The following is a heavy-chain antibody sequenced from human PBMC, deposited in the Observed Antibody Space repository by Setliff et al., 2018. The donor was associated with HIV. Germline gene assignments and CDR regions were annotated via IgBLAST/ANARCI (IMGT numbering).Heavy chain of an antibody. CDR2: INHSGST. D-gene: IGHD2-21*01. CDR1: GGSFSGYY. Sequence: SETLSLTCAVYGGSFSGYYWSWIRQPPGKGLELIGEINHSGSTNYNPSLKSRVTISVDTSKNQFPLKLSSVTAADTAVYYCARVRVVKKDYYMDVWGKGTTVTVSS. CDR3: ARVRVVKKDYYMDV. V-gene: IGHV4-34*01. J-gene: IGHJ6*03.